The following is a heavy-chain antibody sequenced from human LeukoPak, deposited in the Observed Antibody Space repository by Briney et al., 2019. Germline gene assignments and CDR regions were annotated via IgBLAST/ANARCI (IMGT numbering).Heavy chain of an antibody. Sequence: GGSLRLSCAASGFTFSSYGMHWVRQAPGKGLEWVAVISYDGSNKYYADSVKGRFTISRDNSKNTLYLQMNSLGAEDTAVYYCAKAVDCSSTSCHDYWGQGTLVTVSS. CDR3: AKAVDCSSTSCHDY. V-gene: IGHV3-30*18. J-gene: IGHJ4*02. CDR1: GFTFSSYG. D-gene: IGHD2-2*01. CDR2: ISYDGSNK.